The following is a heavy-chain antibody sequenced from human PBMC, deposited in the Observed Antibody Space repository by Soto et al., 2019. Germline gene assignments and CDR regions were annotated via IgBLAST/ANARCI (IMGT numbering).Heavy chain of an antibody. J-gene: IGHJ6*02. V-gene: IGHV3-30-3*01. CDR3: ARSPKGNYYYGMDV. CDR2: ISYDGSNK. CDR1: GFTFSSYA. Sequence: GGSLRLSCAASGFTFSSYAMHWVRQAPGKGLEWVAVISYDGSNKYYADSVKGRFTISRDNSKNTLYLQMNSLRAEDTAVYYCARSPKGNYYYGMDVWGQGTTVTVSS.